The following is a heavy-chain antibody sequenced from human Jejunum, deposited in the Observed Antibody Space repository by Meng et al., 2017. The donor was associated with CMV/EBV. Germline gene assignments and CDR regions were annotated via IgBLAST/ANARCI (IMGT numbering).Heavy chain of an antibody. CDR1: GDSVSSNSAA. CDR3: TRGFNYYFDY. J-gene: IGHJ4*02. D-gene: IGHD5-24*01. V-gene: IGHV6-1*01. Sequence: AISGDSVSSNSAAWLWIRQSPSRCLEWLARTYYRSKWYNDYAVSVRGRIIINPDTSKNQFSLQLNSVTPEDTAVYYCTRGFNYYFDYWGQGTLVTVSS. CDR2: TYYRSKWYN.